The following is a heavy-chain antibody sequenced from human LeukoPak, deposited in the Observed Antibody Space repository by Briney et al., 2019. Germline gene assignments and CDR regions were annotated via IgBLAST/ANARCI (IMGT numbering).Heavy chain of an antibody. CDR1: GFTFSSYA. J-gene: IGHJ1*01. CDR3: ARGNFQH. Sequence: GGSLRLSCAASGFTFSSYAMHWVRQAPGKGLEWVAVISYDGSNKYYADSVKGRFTISRDNSKNTLYLQMNSLRAEDTAVYYCARGNFQHWGQGTLVTVSS. V-gene: IGHV3-30*04. CDR2: ISYDGSNK.